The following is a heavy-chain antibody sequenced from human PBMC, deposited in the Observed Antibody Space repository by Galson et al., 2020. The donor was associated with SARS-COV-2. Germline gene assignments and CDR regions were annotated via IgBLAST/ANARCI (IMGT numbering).Heavy chain of an antibody. CDR2: LSGGGAST. CDR1: GFTFDDYA. J-gene: IGHJ6*04. V-gene: IGHV3-23*01. Sequence: GGSLRLSCAASGFTFDDYAMTWVRQAPGKGLEWVSGLSGGGASTYYADSVKGRFTISRDNSKNTLYLQMNSLRAEDTAVYYCAKEVAVDGVSYSMDVWGKGTTVTVSS. D-gene: IGHD6-19*01. CDR3: AKEVAVDGVSYSMDV.